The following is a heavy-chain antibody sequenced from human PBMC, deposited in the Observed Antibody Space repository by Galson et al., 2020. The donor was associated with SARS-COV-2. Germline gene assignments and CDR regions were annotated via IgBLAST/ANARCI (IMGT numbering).Heavy chain of an antibody. J-gene: IGHJ4*02. CDR3: ARRIAVTGGSIDY. D-gene: IGHD6-19*01. CDR2: INPVDSNT. Sequence: GESLKISCKVSEYIFRTYWIAWVRQVPGKGLEWMGLINPVDSNTRYSPSSQGQVTMSVDKSISTAYLQWSSLKASDSAMYYCARRIAVTGGSIDYWGRGTLVTVSS. CDR1: EYIFRTYW. V-gene: IGHV5-51*01.